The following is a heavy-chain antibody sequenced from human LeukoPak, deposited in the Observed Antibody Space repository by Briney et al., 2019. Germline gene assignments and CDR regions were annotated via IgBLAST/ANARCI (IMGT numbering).Heavy chain of an antibody. CDR3: ARGDILTGYYIYYYYYYMDV. J-gene: IGHJ6*03. Sequence: GASVKVSCKASGYTFTSYYMHWVRQAPGQGLEWMGIINPSGGSTSYAQKFQGRVTMTRDTSISTAYMELSRLRSDDTAVYYCARGDILTGYYIYYYYYYMDVWGKGTTVTVSS. CDR2: INPSGGST. CDR1: GYTFTSYY. V-gene: IGHV1-46*01. D-gene: IGHD3-9*01.